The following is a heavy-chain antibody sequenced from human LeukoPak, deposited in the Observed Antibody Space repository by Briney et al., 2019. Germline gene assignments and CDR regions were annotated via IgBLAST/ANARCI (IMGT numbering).Heavy chain of an antibody. J-gene: IGHJ4*02. CDR3: ARARWFGELYFDY. V-gene: IGHV4-30-2*01. CDR2: IYHSGST. Sequence: PSATLSLTCAVSGGSISSGGYSWSWIRQPPGKGLEWIGYIYHSGSTYYNPSLKSRVTISVDRSKNQFSLKLSSVTAADTAVYYCARARWFGELYFDYWGQGTLVTVSS. D-gene: IGHD3-10*01. CDR1: GGSISSGGYS.